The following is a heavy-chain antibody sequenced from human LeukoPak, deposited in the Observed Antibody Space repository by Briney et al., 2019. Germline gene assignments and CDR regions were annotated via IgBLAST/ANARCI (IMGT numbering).Heavy chain of an antibody. V-gene: IGHV3-23*01. D-gene: IGHD3-10*01. J-gene: IGHJ4*02. Sequence: GGSLTLSFLASGCIFSNYARSWVGQAPGRGVEGVAAISGSGGSTYYADSVKGRFTISRDNSKNTLYLQMNSLRAEDTAVYYCAKDLWFGGYFDYWGQGTLVTVSS. CDR2: ISGSGGST. CDR3: AKDLWFGGYFDY. CDR1: GCIFSNYA.